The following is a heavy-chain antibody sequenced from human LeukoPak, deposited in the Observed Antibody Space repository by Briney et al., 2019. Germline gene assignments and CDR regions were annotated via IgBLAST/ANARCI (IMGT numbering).Heavy chain of an antibody. V-gene: IGHV4-59*01. J-gene: IGHJ4*02. Sequence: PSETLSLTCTVSGGSISSYYWSWIRQPPGKGLERIGYIYYSGSTNYNPSLKSRVTISVDTSKNQFSLKLSSVTAADTAVYYCARGLLNSGLHPFDYWGQGTLVTVSS. CDR1: GGSISSYY. D-gene: IGHD5-12*01. CDR3: ARGLLNSGLHPFDY. CDR2: IYYSGST.